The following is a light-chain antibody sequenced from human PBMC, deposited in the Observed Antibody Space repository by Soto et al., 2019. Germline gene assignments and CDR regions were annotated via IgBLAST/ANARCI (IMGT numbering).Light chain of an antibody. CDR3: HQYDSSHLT. V-gene: IGKV3-20*01. Sequence: EIVLTQSPGTLSLSPGGRATLSCRASQSVSSSYLAWYQQKPGQAPRLLIYGASSRATGIPDRFSGSGSGTDFTLTISRLEPEDFAVYYCHQYDSSHLTFGGGTKVEIK. CDR2: GAS. J-gene: IGKJ4*01. CDR1: QSVSSSY.